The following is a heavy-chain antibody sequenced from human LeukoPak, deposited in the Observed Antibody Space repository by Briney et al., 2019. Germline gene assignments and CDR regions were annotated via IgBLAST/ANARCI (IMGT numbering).Heavy chain of an antibody. CDR3: ATHEGPLSYYYMAS. V-gene: IGHV1-2*02. CDR1: GYTFTGYY. Sequence: ASVKVSCKASGYTFTGYYMHWVRQAPGQGLEWIGWINLNSGGTKFAPKFQGRVTMTGGTSTSTAHLELATLRSDDTAIYYCATHEGPLSYYYMASWGKGTTVTVSS. CDR2: INLNSGGT. J-gene: IGHJ6*03.